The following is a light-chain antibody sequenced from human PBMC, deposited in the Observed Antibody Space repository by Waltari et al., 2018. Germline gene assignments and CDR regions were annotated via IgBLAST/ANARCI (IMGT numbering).Light chain of an antibody. V-gene: IGLV3-19*01. Sequence: SSELTQDPAVSVALGQTVRITCQGDSPRKYYATWYQQKPGQAPGLVIFGENKRPSGIPDRFSGSSSGNTASLTITGAQAEDEADYHCTSRDSSGYRHVFGTGTKVTVL. CDR2: GEN. CDR1: SPRKYY. CDR3: TSRDSSGYRHV. J-gene: IGLJ1*01.